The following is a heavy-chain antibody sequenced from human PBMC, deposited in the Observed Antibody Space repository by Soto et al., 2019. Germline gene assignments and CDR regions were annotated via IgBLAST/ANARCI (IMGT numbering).Heavy chain of an antibody. D-gene: IGHD3-22*01. J-gene: IGHJ6*02. CDR3: AKDSGHYPAGHMGV. CDR1: GLTFSSYA. Sequence: GGSLRLSCAASGLTFSSYAMTWVRQAPGKGLEWVSAISGSGGLTYYADSVKGRCTISRDNYKNTLSLQMSSLRAEDTAVYYCAKDSGHYPAGHMGVWGQGTTVTVSS. CDR2: ISGSGGLT. V-gene: IGHV3-23*01.